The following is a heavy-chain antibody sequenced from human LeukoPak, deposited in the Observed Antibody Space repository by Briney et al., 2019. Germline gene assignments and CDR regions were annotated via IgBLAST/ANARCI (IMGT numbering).Heavy chain of an antibody. V-gene: IGHV4-39*01. Sequence: SETLSLTCTVSGGSISSSSYYWGWIRQPPGKGLEWIGSIYYSGSTYYNPSLKSRVTISVDTSKNQFSLKLSSVTAADTAVYYCARRYFPHIRRDGYNDYWGQGTLVTVSS. CDR2: IYYSGST. J-gene: IGHJ4*02. CDR1: GGSISSSSYY. CDR3: ARRYFPHIRRDGYNDY. D-gene: IGHD5-24*01.